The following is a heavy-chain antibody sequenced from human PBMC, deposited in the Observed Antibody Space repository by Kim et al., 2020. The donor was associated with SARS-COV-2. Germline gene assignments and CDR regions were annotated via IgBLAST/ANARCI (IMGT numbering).Heavy chain of an antibody. D-gene: IGHD2-15*01. CDR3: AKDRGYCSGDSCRQDYYYYFGMDV. Sequence: GGSLRLSCAASGFTFGDYAMHWVRQAPGKGLEWVSGISWNSGSIDYADSVKGRFTISRDNAKNSLYLQMNSLRAEDTALYYCAKDRGYCSGDSCRQDYYYYFGMDVWGQGTTVTVFS. CDR2: ISWNSGSI. J-gene: IGHJ6*02. V-gene: IGHV3-9*01. CDR1: GFTFGDYA.